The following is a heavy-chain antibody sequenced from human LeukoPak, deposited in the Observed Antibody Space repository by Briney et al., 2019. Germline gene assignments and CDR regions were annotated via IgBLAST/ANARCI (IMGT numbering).Heavy chain of an antibody. D-gene: IGHD2-15*01. V-gene: IGHV4-34*01. Sequence: SETLSLTCAVSGGSFSGYYWSWIRQPPGKGLEWIGEINHSGSTNYNPSLKSRVTISVDTSKNQFSLKLTSVAAADTAVYYCAIFSDCGAGSCPNDYWGQGTLVTVSS. J-gene: IGHJ4*02. CDR3: AIFSDCGAGSCPNDY. CDR2: INHSGST. CDR1: GGSFSGYY.